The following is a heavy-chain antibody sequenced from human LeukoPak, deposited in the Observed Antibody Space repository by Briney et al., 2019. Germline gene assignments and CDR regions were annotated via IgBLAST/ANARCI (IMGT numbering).Heavy chain of an antibody. V-gene: IGHV3-74*01. Sequence: GGSLRLSCAASGFTFSSYWMHWVRQAPGKGLVWVSSINSDGSTTNYAESVKGRFTISRDNAKNTLYLQMNSLRDEDTAVYYCAVPYSASFYSYWGQGTLVTVS. CDR2: INSDGSTT. CDR1: GFTFSSYW. J-gene: IGHJ4*02. CDR3: AVPYSASFYSY. D-gene: IGHD1-26*01.